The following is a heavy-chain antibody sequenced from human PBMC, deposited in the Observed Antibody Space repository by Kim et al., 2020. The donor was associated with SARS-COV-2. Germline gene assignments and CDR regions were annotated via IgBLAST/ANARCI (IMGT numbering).Heavy chain of an antibody. D-gene: IGHD3-9*01. Sequence: GGSLRLSCAASGFTFSSYAMHWVRQAPGKGLEWVTVISYDGSNKYYADSVKGRFTISRDNSKNTLYLQMNSLRAEDTAVYYCARARENLRYFDWFCLQHWGQGTLVTVSS. CDR1: GFTFSSYA. CDR3: ARARENLRYFDWFCLQH. J-gene: IGHJ1*01. CDR2: ISYDGSNK. V-gene: IGHV3-30*04.